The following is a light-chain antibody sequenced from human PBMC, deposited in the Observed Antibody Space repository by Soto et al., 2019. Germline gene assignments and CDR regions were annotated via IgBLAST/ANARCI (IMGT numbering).Light chain of an antibody. Sequence: EIVFTESPGTLSLSPGERATLSCRASQSVSSSYLAWYQQKPGQAPRLLIYGTSNRATGIPDRFSGSGFGTDFTLTISRLEPEDFAVYYCQQYHISPFTFGGGTKVEIK. V-gene: IGKV3-20*01. CDR1: QSVSSSY. CDR2: GTS. J-gene: IGKJ4*01. CDR3: QQYHISPFT.